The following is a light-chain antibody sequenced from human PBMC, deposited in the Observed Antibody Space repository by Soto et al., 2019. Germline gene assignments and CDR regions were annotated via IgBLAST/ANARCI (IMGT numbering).Light chain of an antibody. CDR1: SSDVGGYNY. CDR2: DVS. J-gene: IGLJ1*01. CDR3: SSYTSSSLHV. V-gene: IGLV2-14*03. Sequence: SVLTQPASVSGSPGQSITISCTGTSSDVGGYNYVSWYQQHPGKAPKLMIYDVSNRPSGVSNRFSGSKSGNTASLTISGLQAEDEADYYCSSYTSSSLHVFGTGTQLTVL.